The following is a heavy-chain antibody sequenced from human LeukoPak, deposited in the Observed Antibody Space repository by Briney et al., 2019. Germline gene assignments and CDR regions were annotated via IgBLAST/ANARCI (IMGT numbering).Heavy chain of an antibody. CDR2: INAGNGNT. Sequence: ASVKVSCKASGYTFTSYAMHWVRQAPGQGLEWMGWINAGNGNTKYSQKFQGRVTITRDTSASTAYMELSSLRSEDTAVYYCASSVVAAGYYYYYGMDVWGQGTTVTVSS. D-gene: IGHD2-15*01. CDR1: GYTFTSYA. J-gene: IGHJ6*02. CDR3: ASSVVAAGYYYYYGMDV. V-gene: IGHV1-3*01.